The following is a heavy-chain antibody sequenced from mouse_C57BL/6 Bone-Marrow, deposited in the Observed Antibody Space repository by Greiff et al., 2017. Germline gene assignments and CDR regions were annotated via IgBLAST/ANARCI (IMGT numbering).Heavy chain of an antibody. J-gene: IGHJ3*01. V-gene: IGHV6-6*01. CDR1: GFTFRDAW. D-gene: IGHD1-1*01. CDR2: IRNKANNHAT. Sequence: VQVVESGGGLVQPGGSMKLSCAASGFTFRDAWMDWVRQSPEKGPEWVAEIRNKANNHATYYAESVKGRFTISRDDSKSSVYLQMNSLRAEDTGIYYCTSPLDSYGSSYRFAYWGQGTLVTVSA. CDR3: TSPLDSYGSSYRFAY.